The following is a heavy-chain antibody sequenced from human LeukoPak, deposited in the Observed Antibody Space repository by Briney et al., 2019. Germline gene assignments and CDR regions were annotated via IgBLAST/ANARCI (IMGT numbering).Heavy chain of an antibody. CDR1: GFTFSSYG. D-gene: IGHD3-3*01. V-gene: IGHV3-30*02. J-gene: IGHJ4*02. CDR3: AKPGDFWSGYPYYFDY. Sequence: PGGSLRLSCAASGFTFSSYGMHWVRQAPGKGLEWVAFIRYDGSNKYYADPVKGRFTISRDNSKNTLYLQMNSLRAEDTAVYYCAKPGDFWSGYPYYFDYWGQGTLVTVSS. CDR2: IRYDGSNK.